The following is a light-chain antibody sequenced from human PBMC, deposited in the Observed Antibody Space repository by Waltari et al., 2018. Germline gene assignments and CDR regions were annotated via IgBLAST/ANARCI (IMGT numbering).Light chain of an antibody. Sequence: DFQLTQSPSFLSASVGDRVIITCRASQGLRRHLAWYQQKPGEAPKLLIYDVSTLQSGVPSRFSGSGFGTEFTLTISSLQPEDSATYYCQKLDNYPPPTFGQGTRLEI. J-gene: IGKJ5*01. V-gene: IGKV1-9*01. CDR2: DVS. CDR3: QKLDNYPPPT. CDR1: QGLRRH.